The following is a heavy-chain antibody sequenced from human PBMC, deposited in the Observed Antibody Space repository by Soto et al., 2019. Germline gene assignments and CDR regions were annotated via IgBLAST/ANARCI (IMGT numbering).Heavy chain of an antibody. CDR1: GFTFSSYS. CDR3: ASAEYYGSGGYYDY. J-gene: IGHJ4*02. V-gene: IGHV3-21*01. CDR2: ISSSSSYI. D-gene: IGHD3-10*01. Sequence: EVQLVESGGGLVKPGGSLRLSCAASGFTFSSYSMNWVRQAPGKGLEWVSSISSSSSYIYYADSVKGRFTISRDNAKNALYLQMNSLRAEYTAVYYCASAEYYGSGGYYDYWGQGTLVNVSS.